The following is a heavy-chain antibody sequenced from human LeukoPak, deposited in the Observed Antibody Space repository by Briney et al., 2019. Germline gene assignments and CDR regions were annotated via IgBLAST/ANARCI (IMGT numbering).Heavy chain of an antibody. Sequence: PGGSLRLSCAASGFIFTNHAMSWVRQAPGKGLEWVSSISSSSSYIYYADSVKGRFTISRDNAKNSLYLQMNSLRAEDTAVYYCARTYSSGWRYFDYWGQGTLVTVSS. CDR2: ISSSSSYI. D-gene: IGHD6-19*01. J-gene: IGHJ4*02. CDR1: GFIFTNHA. CDR3: ARTYSSGWRYFDY. V-gene: IGHV3-21*01.